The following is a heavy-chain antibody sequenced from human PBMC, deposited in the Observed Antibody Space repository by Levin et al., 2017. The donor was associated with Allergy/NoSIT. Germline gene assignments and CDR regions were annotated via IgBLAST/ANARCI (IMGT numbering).Heavy chain of an antibody. Sequence: PGGSLRLSCAASGFTFSSYAMHWVRQAPGKGLEWVAVISYDGSNKYYADSVKGRFTISRDNSKNTLYLQMNSLRAEDTAVYYCARLSAGLLWVGEVGAFDNWGQGTMVTVSS. J-gene: IGHJ3*02. V-gene: IGHV3-30-3*01. CDR1: GFTFSSYA. CDR2: ISYDGSNK. D-gene: IGHD3-10*01. CDR3: ARLSAGLLWVGEVGAFDN.